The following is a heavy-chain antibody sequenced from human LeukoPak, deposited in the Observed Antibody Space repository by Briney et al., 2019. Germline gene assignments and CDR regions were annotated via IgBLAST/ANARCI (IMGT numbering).Heavy chain of an antibody. D-gene: IGHD3-22*01. J-gene: IGHJ5*02. CDR3: ARDTAYYYDSSGYSPDWFDP. V-gene: IGHV1-69*13. Sequence: SVKVSCKASGGTFSSYAISWVRRAPGQGLEWMGRIIPIFGTANYAQEFQGRVTITADESTSTAYMELSSLRSEDTAVYYCARDTAYYYDSSGYSPDWFDPWGQGTLVTVSS. CDR2: IIPIFGTA. CDR1: GGTFSSYA.